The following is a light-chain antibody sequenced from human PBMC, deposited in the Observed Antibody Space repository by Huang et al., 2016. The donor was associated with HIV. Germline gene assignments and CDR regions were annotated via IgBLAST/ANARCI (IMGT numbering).Light chain of an antibody. CDR2: GAS. V-gene: IGKV3-15*01. CDR1: QSVSSN. J-gene: IGKJ5*01. CDR3: QQYNNWPPIT. Sequence: EIVMPQSPATLSVSPGERATLSCRASQSVSSNLAWYQPKPGQAPRLLIYGASTRATGIPARVRGSGSGTEFTLTISSLQSEDFAVYYCQQYNNWPPITFGQGTRLEIK.